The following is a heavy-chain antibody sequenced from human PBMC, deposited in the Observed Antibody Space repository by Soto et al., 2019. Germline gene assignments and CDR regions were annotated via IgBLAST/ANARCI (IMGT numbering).Heavy chain of an antibody. CDR3: ARDLIQLTDSYYGMDV. Sequence: ASVKVSCKASGYTCTSYAMHWVRQAPGQRLEWMGWINAGNGNTKYSQKFQGRVTITRDTSASTAYMELSSLRSEDTAVYYCARDLIQLTDSYYGMDVWGQGTTFTVSS. V-gene: IGHV1-3*01. D-gene: IGHD5-18*01. CDR1: GYTCTSYA. J-gene: IGHJ6*02. CDR2: INAGNGNT.